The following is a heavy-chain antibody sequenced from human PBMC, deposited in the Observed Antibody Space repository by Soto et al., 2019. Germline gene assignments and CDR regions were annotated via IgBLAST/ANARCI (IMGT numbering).Heavy chain of an antibody. CDR1: GGSISSYY. J-gene: IGHJ4*02. Sequence: SETLSLTCTVSGGSISSYYWSWIRQPPGKGLEWIGYIYYSGSTNYNPSLKSRVTISVDTSKNQFSLKLSSVTAADTAVYYCARGSGYCSSTSCYLTYFDYWGQGTLVTVSS. CDR3: ARGSGYCSSTSCYLTYFDY. D-gene: IGHD2-2*01. CDR2: IYYSGST. V-gene: IGHV4-59*01.